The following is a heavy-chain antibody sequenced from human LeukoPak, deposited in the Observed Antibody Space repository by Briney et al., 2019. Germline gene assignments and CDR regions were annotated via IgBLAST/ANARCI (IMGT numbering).Heavy chain of an antibody. Sequence: PGGSLSLSCAASGFTFSSYWMSWVRQAPGKGLEWVANIKEDGGEKYYVDSVKGRFTISRDNAKNSLYLQMNSLRAEDTAVYYCARDGSGNRYYYCGMDVWGQGTTVTVSS. V-gene: IGHV3-7*04. CDR2: IKEDGGEK. CDR1: GFTFSSYW. D-gene: IGHD2-15*01. J-gene: IGHJ6*02. CDR3: ARDGSGNRYYYCGMDV.